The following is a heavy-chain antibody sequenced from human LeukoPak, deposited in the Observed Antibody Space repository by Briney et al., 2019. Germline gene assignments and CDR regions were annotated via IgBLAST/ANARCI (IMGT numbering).Heavy chain of an antibody. J-gene: IGHJ4*02. D-gene: IGHD1-1*01. CDR1: GFTFNNYA. Sequence: GGSLRLSCASSGFTFNNYAMTWVRQAPGKGLEWVSSITASGGNTYCADSVKGRVTISRDNSKNTLYLQMSSLRAEDKAVYYCARDYPTSGIVTIFDCWGQGTLVTVSS. V-gene: IGHV3-23*01. CDR2: ITASGGNT. CDR3: ARDYPTSGIVTIFDC.